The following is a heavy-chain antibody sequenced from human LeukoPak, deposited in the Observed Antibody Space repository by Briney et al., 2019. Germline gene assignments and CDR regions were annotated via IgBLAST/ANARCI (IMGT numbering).Heavy chain of an antibody. CDR2: ISTGGSTI. V-gene: IGHV3-11*01. CDR3: ARGNSLRDSSGYPLFDY. Sequence: PGGSLRLSCAASGFTFTDYYMSWVPQAPGKGMEWVLYISTGGSTIYYADFVKGRFTISRDNANNSLYLQMNSLRTEDTAVYYCARGNSLRDSSGYPLFDYWGQGTLVTVSS. CDR1: GFTFTDYY. D-gene: IGHD3-22*01. J-gene: IGHJ4*02.